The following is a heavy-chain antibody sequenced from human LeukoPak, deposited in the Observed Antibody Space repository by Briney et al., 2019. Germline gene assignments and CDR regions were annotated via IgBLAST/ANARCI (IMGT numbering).Heavy chain of an antibody. CDR3: ARVNNWNDVSFFDY. D-gene: IGHD1-20*01. J-gene: IGHJ4*02. CDR1: GFTFSDYY. Sequence: GGSLRLSCAASGFTFSDYYMRWVRQAPGKGVEWGSYISSSGSTIYYADSVKGRFTISRDNAKNSLYLQMNSLRAEDTAVYYCARVNNWNDVSFFDYWGQGTLVTVSS. V-gene: IGHV3-11*01. CDR2: ISSSGSTI.